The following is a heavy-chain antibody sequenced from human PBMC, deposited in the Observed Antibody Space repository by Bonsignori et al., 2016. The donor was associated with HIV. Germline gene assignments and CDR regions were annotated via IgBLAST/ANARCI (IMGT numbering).Heavy chain of an antibody. Sequence: QVQLQQWGAGLLKPSETLSLTCAVYGGSFSPFYWTWIRQTPGKGLEWIGEINHSGSTNYNPSLESRVSMSVDTYKNHFSLKLTSVTAADTAVYFCARASAEDEWLSYRFGGKYYYMDVWGKGTTVTVS. CDR3: ARASAEDEWLSYRFGGKYYYMDV. V-gene: IGHV4-34*02. J-gene: IGHJ6*03. CDR2: INHSGST. D-gene: IGHD3-3*01. CDR1: GGSFSPFY.